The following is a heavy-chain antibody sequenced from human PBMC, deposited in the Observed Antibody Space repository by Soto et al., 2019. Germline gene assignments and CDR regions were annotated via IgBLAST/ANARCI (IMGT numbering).Heavy chain of an antibody. V-gene: IGHV4-31*03. D-gene: IGHD6-19*01. CDR2: IYYSGST. Sequence: NPSETLSLTCTVSGGSISSGGYYWSWIRQHPGKGLEWIGYIYYSGSTYYNPSLKSRVTISVDTSKNQFSLKLSSVTAADTAVYYCARDKVSSGWPDAFDIWGQGTMVTVSS. CDR3: ARDKVSSGWPDAFDI. CDR1: GGSISSGGYY. J-gene: IGHJ3*02.